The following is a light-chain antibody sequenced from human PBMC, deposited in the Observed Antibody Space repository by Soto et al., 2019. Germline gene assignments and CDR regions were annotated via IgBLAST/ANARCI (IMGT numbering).Light chain of an antibody. CDR1: SSDVGGYNY. J-gene: IGLJ2*01. Sequence: QSALTQPASVSGAPGQSITISCTGTSSDVGGYNYVSWYQQHPGKAPKLMIYEVSNRPSGVSSRFSGSKSGNTASLTISELQAEDEADYYCSSYTRSSALVLFGGGTKLTVL. V-gene: IGLV2-14*01. CDR3: SSYTRSSALVL. CDR2: EVS.